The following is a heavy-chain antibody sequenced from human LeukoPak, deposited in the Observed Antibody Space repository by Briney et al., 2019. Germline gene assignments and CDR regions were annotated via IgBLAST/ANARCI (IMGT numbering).Heavy chain of an antibody. J-gene: IGHJ6*02. CDR3: ARVVGALGGYSMDV. Sequence: GGSLRLSCAASGFTVSSNYINWVRQAPGKGLEWVSVIRSGGSTYYADSVKGRFTISRDNSNNTLYLQMNSLRADDTAVYYCARVVGALGGYSMDVWGQGTTVTVSS. CDR1: GFTVSSNY. CDR2: IRSGGST. V-gene: IGHV3-53*01. D-gene: IGHD1-26*01.